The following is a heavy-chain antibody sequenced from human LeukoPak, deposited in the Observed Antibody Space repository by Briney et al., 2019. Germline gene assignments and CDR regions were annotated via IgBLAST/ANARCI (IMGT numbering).Heavy chain of an antibody. CDR3: AKGVGERYYFDY. J-gene: IGHJ4*02. V-gene: IGHV3-30*18. Sequence: GGSLRLSCAASGFTFTNYGMHWVREAPGKGLEGVAVMSYDGHNKYYTDSVKGRLTISRDNSKNTLYLQMNSLRAEDTAVYYCAKGVGERYYFDYWGQGTLVTVSS. CDR2: MSYDGHNK. CDR1: GFTFTNYG.